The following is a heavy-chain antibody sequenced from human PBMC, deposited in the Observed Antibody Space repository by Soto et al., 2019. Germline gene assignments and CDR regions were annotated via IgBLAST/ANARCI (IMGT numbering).Heavy chain of an antibody. J-gene: IGHJ6*02. CDR2: ISSSGSTI. V-gene: IGHV3-11*01. D-gene: IGHD2-15*01. Sequence: PCGSLRLSGAASGFTFSDYYRSWIRQAPGKGLEWVSYISSSGSTIYYADSVKGRFTISRDNAKNSLYLQMNSLRAEDTAVYYCAREYYSGGSCYQYPIRYGMDVWGQGTTVTVSS. CDR1: GFTFSDYY. CDR3: AREYYSGGSCYQYPIRYGMDV.